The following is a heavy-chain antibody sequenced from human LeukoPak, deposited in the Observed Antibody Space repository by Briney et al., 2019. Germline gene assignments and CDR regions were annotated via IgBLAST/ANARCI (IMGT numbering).Heavy chain of an antibody. Sequence: SETLSLTCTVSGNSISSGDNYWSWIRQPAGKGLEWIGRIYTSGSTNYNPSLKSRVTISGDTSKNQFSLKLSSVTAADTAVYYCARDLADQYYYDSSGLGDWGQGTLVTVSS. D-gene: IGHD3-22*01. CDR2: IYTSGST. J-gene: IGHJ4*02. V-gene: IGHV4-61*02. CDR1: GNSISSGDNY. CDR3: ARDLADQYYYDSSGLGD.